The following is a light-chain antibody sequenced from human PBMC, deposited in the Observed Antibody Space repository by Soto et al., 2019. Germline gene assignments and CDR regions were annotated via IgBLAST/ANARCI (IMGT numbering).Light chain of an antibody. Sequence: EIVLTQSPATLSLSPGERATLSCRASQSVSSYLAWYQQKPGQAPRLLIYDASNRATGIQARFSGSGSGTDFTLTISSLEPEDFAVYYCQQRSNLTFGPGTKVDIK. CDR3: QQRSNLT. CDR2: DAS. V-gene: IGKV3-11*01. J-gene: IGKJ3*01. CDR1: QSVSSY.